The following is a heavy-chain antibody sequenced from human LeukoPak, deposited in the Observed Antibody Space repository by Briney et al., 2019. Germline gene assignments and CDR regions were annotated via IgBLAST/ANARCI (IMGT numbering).Heavy chain of an antibody. CDR1: GYTFTSYG. V-gene: IGHV1-18*01. D-gene: IGHD3-22*01. CDR2: ISAYNGNT. Sequence: VASVKVSCKASGYTFTSYGVSWVRQAPGQGLEWLGWISAYNGNTNYAQKFQGRVTMTTDTSTSTAYMELRSLRSDDTAVYYCARDRRNYYDSSSYYKVDYWGQGTLVTVSS. CDR3: ARDRRNYYDSSSYYKVDY. J-gene: IGHJ4*02.